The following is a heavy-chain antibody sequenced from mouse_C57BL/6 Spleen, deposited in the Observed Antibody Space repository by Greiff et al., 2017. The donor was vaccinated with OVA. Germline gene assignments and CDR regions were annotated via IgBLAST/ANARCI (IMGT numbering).Heavy chain of an antibody. J-gene: IGHJ3*01. CDR1: GYSFTSYY. D-gene: IGHD3-3*01. CDR2: IYPGSGNT. Sequence: VKLMESGPELVKPGASVKISCKASGYSFTSYYIHWVKQRPGQGLEWIGWIYPGSGNTKYNEKFKGKATLTADTSSSTAYMQLSSLTSEDSAVYYCAREGRDGDFAYWGQGTLVTVSA. CDR3: AREGRDGDFAY. V-gene: IGHV1-66*01.